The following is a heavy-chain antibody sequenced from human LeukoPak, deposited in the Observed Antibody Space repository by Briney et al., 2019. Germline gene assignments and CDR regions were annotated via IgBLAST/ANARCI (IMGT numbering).Heavy chain of an antibody. CDR1: GFTFSTYS. Sequence: GGSLRLSCTASGFTFSTYSMNWVRQAPGKGLEWVSVIYSGGSTYYADSVKGRFTISRDNSKNTLYLQMNSLRAEDTAVYYCARDRTTAQGYYYGMDVWGQGTTVTVSS. D-gene: IGHD4-17*01. CDR2: IYSGGST. V-gene: IGHV3-66*01. J-gene: IGHJ6*02. CDR3: ARDRTTAQGYYYGMDV.